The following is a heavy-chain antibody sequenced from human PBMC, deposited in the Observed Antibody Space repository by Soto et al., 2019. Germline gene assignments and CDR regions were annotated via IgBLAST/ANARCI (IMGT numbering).Heavy chain of an antibody. CDR2: INAGNGNT. CDR1: GYTFTSYA. D-gene: IGHD6-19*01. V-gene: IGHV1-3*01. CDR3: ATERTRIAVAGLFDY. J-gene: IGHJ4*02. Sequence: ASVKVSCKASGYTFTSYAMHWVRQAPGQRLEWMGWINAGNGNTKYSQKFQGRVTITRDTSASTAYMELSSLRSEDTAVYYCATERTRIAVAGLFDYWGQGTLVTVSS.